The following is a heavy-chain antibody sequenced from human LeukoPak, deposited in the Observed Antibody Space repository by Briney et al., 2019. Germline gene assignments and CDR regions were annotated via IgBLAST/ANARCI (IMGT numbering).Heavy chain of an antibody. CDR1: GFTFSSYG. J-gene: IGHJ4*02. CDR2: IWYDGSNK. CDR3: AKDLVGAELDY. Sequence: GGSLRLSCAAPGFTFSSYGMHWVRQAPGKGLEWVAVIWYDGSNKYYADSVKGRFTISRDNSKNTLYLQMNSLRAEDTAVYYCAKDLVGAELDYWGQGTLVTVPS. V-gene: IGHV3-33*06. D-gene: IGHD4/OR15-4a*01.